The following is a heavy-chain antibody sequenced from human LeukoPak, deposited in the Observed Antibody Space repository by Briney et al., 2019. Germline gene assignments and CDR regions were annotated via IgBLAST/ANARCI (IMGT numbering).Heavy chain of an antibody. CDR2: IYYSGST. V-gene: IGHV4-59*01. D-gene: IGHD1-26*01. J-gene: IGHJ4*02. CDR1: GGSISSYY. Sequence: PSETLSLTRTVSGGSISSYYWSWIRQPPGKGLEWIGYIYYSGSTNYNPSLKSRVTISVDTSKNQFSLKLSSVTAADTAVYYCARDVNSGSYAVWGQGTLVTVSS. CDR3: ARDVNSGSYAV.